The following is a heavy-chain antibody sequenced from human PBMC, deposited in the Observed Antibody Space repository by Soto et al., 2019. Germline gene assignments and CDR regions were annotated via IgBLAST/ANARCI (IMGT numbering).Heavy chain of an antibody. CDR1: GFTFSSYA. Sequence: GGSLRLSCAASGFTFSSYAMSWVRQAPGKGLEWVSAISGSGGSTYYADSVKGRFTISRDNSKNTLYLQMNSLRAEDTAVYYCAKEGDGKPLYYYYYGMDVWGQGTTVTVSS. V-gene: IGHV3-23*01. CDR2: ISGSGGST. D-gene: IGHD1-26*01. CDR3: AKEGDGKPLYYYYYGMDV. J-gene: IGHJ6*02.